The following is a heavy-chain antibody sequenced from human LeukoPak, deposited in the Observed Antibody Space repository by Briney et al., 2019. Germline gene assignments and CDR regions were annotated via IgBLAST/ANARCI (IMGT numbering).Heavy chain of an antibody. CDR1: GGSNY. V-gene: IGHV4-59*08. J-gene: IGHJ4*02. CDR2: IYYSGST. CDR3: ASSRAVADYYFDY. D-gene: IGHD6-19*01. Sequence: SETLSLTCTVSGGSNYWTWIRQAPGKGLEWIGYIYYSGSTNYNPSLKSRVTISVDTSKNQFSLKLSSVTAADTAVYYCASSRAVADYYFDYWGQGTLVTVSS.